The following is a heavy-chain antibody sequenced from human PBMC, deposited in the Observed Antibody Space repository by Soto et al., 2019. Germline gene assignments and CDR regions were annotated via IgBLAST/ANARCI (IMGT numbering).Heavy chain of an antibody. CDR2: ISGSGGST. Sequence: GGSLRLSCAASGFTFSSYAMSWVRQAPGKGLEWVSAISGSGGSTYYADYVKGRFTISRDNSKNTLYLQMNSLRAEDTAVYYCAKDRDYGSGSYCFDPWGQGTLVTVSS. CDR3: AKDRDYGSGSYCFDP. CDR1: GFTFSSYA. V-gene: IGHV3-23*01. J-gene: IGHJ5*02. D-gene: IGHD3-10*01.